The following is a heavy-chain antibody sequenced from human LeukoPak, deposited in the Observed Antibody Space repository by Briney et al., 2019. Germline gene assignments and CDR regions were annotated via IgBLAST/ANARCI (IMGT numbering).Heavy chain of an antibody. J-gene: IGHJ4*02. CDR3: ARQERDGYSYGLYYFDY. CDR1: GYSFTSYW. D-gene: IGHD5-18*01. Sequence: GESLKISCKGSGYSFTSYWIGWVRHMPGKGLEWMGIIYPGDSDTRYSPSFQGQVTISADKSISTAYLQWSSLKASDTAMYYCARQERDGYSYGLYYFDYWGQGTLVTVSS. CDR2: IYPGDSDT. V-gene: IGHV5-51*01.